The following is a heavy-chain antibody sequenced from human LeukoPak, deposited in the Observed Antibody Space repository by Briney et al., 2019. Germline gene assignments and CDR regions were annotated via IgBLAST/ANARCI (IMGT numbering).Heavy chain of an antibody. CDR3: AVSQQWLVHFDY. CDR1: GGTFSSYA. V-gene: IGHV1-69*05. D-gene: IGHD6-19*01. J-gene: IGHJ4*02. Sequence: GASVKVSCKASGGTFSSYAISWVRQAPGQGLEWMGRIIPIFGTANYAQKFQGRVTITTDESTSTAYMELSSLRSEDPAVYYCAVSQQWLVHFDYWGQGTLVTVSS. CDR2: IIPIFGTA.